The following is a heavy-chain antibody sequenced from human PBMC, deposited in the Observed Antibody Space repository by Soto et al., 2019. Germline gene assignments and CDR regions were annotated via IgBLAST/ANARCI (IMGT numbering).Heavy chain of an antibody. CDR2: ISGSGGST. J-gene: IGHJ6*02. CDR1: GFTFSSYA. Sequence: GGSLRLSCAASGFTFSSYAMSWVRQAPGKGLEWVSAISGSGGSTYYADSVKGRFTISRDNSKNTLYLQMNSLRAEDTAVYYCANDTRDTYSSSSPYYYYYGMDVWGQGTTVTVSS. CDR3: ANDTRDTYSSSSPYYYYYGMDV. V-gene: IGHV3-23*01. D-gene: IGHD6-6*01.